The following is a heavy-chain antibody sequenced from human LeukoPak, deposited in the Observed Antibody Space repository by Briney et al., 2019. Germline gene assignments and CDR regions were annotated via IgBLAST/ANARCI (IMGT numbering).Heavy chain of an antibody. J-gene: IGHJ4*02. V-gene: IGHV4-59*08. CDR1: GGSISSYY. D-gene: IGHD6-6*01. CDR2: IYYSGST. Sequence: SETLSLTCTVSGGSISSYYWSWIRQPPGKGLEWIGYIYYSGSTNYNPSLKSRVTISVDTSKNQFSLKLSSVTAADTAVYYCARTIAARQGRYFDYWAREPWSPSPQ. CDR3: ARTIAARQGRYFDY.